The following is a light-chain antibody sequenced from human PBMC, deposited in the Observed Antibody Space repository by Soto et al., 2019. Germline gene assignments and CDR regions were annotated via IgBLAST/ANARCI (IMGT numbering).Light chain of an antibody. J-gene: IGKJ1*01. CDR3: QHYNSYSEA. CDR1: QSVSSN. V-gene: IGKV3-15*01. Sequence: EIVMTQSPATLSVSPGERATLSCRASQSVSSNLAWYQQQPGQAPRLLIYGASTRATGIPARFSGSGSGTEFTLTISSLQPDDFATYYCQHYNSYSEAFGQGTKV. CDR2: GAS.